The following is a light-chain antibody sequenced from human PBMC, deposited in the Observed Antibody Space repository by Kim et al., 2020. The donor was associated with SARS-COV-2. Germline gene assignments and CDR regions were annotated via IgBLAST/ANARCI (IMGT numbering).Light chain of an antibody. CDR1: SSDVGGYND. Sequence: QSVTNICTGNSSDVGGYNDVSWYQHHPGKAPILVINDVSNRPSGVSNHFSYAKSCNTASLTISELQAEDEADYYCSSYTSSSTLVVFGGGTQLAVL. V-gene: IGLV2-14*03. CDR2: DVS. CDR3: SSYTSSSTLVV. J-gene: IGLJ2*01.